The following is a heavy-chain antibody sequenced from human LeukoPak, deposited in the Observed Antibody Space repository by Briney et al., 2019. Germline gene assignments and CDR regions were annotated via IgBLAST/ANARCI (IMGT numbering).Heavy chain of an antibody. CDR3: TRDPILGAPDYFDY. CDR2: ISFDGTDA. J-gene: IGHJ4*02. Sequence: GTSLRLSCAASGFTFSSYAIHWVRQAPGKGLEWVAVISFDGTDAFYADSVKGRFTISRDNSKNTMYLQMNNLREEDTAVYYCTRDPILGAPDYFDYWGQGTLVTVSS. CDR1: GFTFSSYA. V-gene: IGHV3-30*04. D-gene: IGHD1-26*01.